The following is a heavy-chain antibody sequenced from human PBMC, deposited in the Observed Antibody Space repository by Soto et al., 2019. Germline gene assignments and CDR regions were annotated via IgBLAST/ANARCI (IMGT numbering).Heavy chain of an antibody. CDR1: GFTFSSYG. D-gene: IGHD2-2*01. Sequence: GGSLRLSCAASGFTFSSYGMHWVRQAPGKGLEWVAVISYDGSNKYYADSVKGRFTISRDNSKNTLYLQMNSLRAEDTAVYYCLPVPATAITFDYWGQGTLVTVSS. CDR2: ISYDGSNK. CDR3: LPVPATAITFDY. V-gene: IGHV3-30*03. J-gene: IGHJ4*02.